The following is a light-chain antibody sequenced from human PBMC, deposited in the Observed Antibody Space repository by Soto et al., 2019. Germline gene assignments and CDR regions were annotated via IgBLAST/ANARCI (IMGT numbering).Light chain of an antibody. CDR2: EVS. J-gene: IGLJ2*01. CDR1: SSDVGGYNY. CDR3: SSYTSTRGVV. V-gene: IGLV2-14*01. Sequence: QSALTQPASASGSPGQSITISCTGTSSDVGGYNYVSWYQQHPGKAPKLMIYEVSKRPSGVSNRFSGSKSGNTASLTISGLQAEDEADYYCSSYTSTRGVVFGGGTKLTVL.